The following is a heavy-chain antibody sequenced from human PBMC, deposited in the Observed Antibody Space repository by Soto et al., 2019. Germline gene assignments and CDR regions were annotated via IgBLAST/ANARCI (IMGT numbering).Heavy chain of an antibody. D-gene: IGHD3-10*01. V-gene: IGHV3-48*01. CDR2: IVGSSSII. J-gene: IGHJ6*02. CDR1: GFTFSTYS. Sequence: GGSLRLSCAASGFTFSTYSMNWVRQAPGKGLEWVAYIVGSSSIIYYADSVKGRFTISRDNAKNSLYLQMNRLRFEDTAVYYCVRDFYYGSGLYGMDVWGQGTTVTVSS. CDR3: VRDFYYGSGLYGMDV.